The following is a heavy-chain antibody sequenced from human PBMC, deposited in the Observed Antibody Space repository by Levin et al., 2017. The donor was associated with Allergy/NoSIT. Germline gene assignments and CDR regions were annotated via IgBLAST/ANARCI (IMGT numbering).Heavy chain of an antibody. CDR1: GDSISRGFYY. Sequence: SETLSLTCSVSGDSISRGFYYWSWLRQPAGEGLEWIGRIYVTGSTTYRPSLKSRVTISLARSKYPVSLKINSVTAADTDVYYCARDLEGCSGYKPYCYMDVWGKGTTVTVSS. D-gene: IGHD5-12*01. CDR2: IYVTGST. CDR3: ARDLEGCSGYKPYCYMDV. V-gene: IGHV4-61*02. J-gene: IGHJ6*03.